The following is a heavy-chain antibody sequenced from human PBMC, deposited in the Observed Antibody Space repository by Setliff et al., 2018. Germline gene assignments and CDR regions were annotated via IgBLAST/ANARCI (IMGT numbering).Heavy chain of an antibody. Sequence: GGSLRLSCAASGFTFSNFGMNWVRQAPGKGLEWVSSISGSGTYTYTADSVKGRFTISRDNAKNSLYLQMNSLRAEDTAVYYCARDFGSHFFDYWGQGTLVTVSS. CDR1: GFTFSNFG. CDR2: ISGSGTYT. J-gene: IGHJ4*02. CDR3: ARDFGSHFFDY. D-gene: IGHD3-16*01. V-gene: IGHV3-21*01.